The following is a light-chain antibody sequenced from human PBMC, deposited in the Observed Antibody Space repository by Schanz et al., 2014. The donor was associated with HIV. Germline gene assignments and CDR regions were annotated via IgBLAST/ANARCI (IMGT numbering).Light chain of an antibody. Sequence: ETVLTQSPDTLSLSPGESATLSCRASQSVSSSYLAWYQQKPGQAPRLLIYDASNRASGIPARFSGSGSGTDFTLTISRVEPEDYAVYYCQQYGSSPWTFGQGTKVEIK. CDR1: QSVSSSY. CDR2: DAS. J-gene: IGKJ1*01. CDR3: QQYGSSPWT. V-gene: IGKV3-20*01.